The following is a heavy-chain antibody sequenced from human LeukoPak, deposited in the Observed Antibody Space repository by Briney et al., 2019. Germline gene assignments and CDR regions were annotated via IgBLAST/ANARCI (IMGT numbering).Heavy chain of an antibody. CDR3: ARENRGDYVWGGWDPYYFDY. CDR1: GFTFSSYE. Sequence: GGSLRLSCAASGFTFSSYEMNWVRQAPGKGLEWVSYISSSGSTIYYADSVKGRFTISRDNAKNPLYLQMNSLRAEDTAVYYCARENRGDYVWGGWDPYYFDYWGQGTLVTVSS. V-gene: IGHV3-48*03. J-gene: IGHJ4*02. D-gene: IGHD3-16*01. CDR2: ISSSGSTI.